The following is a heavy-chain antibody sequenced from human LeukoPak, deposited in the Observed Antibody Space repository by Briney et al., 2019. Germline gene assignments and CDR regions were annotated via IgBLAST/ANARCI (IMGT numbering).Heavy chain of an antibody. CDR2: IYPGDSDT. D-gene: IGHD3-9*01. CDR1: GYSFTSYW. J-gene: IGHJ4*02. CDR3: ARGYFDWLSTYYFDY. V-gene: IGHV5-51*01. Sequence: GESLKISCKGSGYSFTSYWIGWVRQMPGEGLEWMGIIYPGDSDTRYSPSFQGQVTISADKSISTAYLQWSSLKASDTAMYYCARGYFDWLSTYYFDYWGQGTLVTVSS.